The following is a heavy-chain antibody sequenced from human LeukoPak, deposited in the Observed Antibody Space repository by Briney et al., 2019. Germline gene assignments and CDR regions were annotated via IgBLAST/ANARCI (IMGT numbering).Heavy chain of an antibody. D-gene: IGHD3-22*01. CDR2: ISGSGGST. V-gene: IGHV3-23*01. Sequence: GGSLRLSCAASGFTFSRYAMSWVRQAPGKGLVWVSAISGSGGSTYYADSVKGRFTISRDNSKNTLYLQMNSLRAEDTAGYYCAKDQGMIVVVSLDYWGEGTLVTVSS. CDR1: GFTFSRYA. J-gene: IGHJ4*02. CDR3: AKDQGMIVVVSLDY.